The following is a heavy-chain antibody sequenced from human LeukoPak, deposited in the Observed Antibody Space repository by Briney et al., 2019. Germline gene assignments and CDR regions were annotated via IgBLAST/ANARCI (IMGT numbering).Heavy chain of an antibody. CDR1: GFTFNTSA. D-gene: IGHD5-24*01. J-gene: IGHJ4*02. CDR2: ISGKTGPT. Sequence: GGSLRLSCAAPGFTFNTSAMTWVRQAPGKGLEWVSCISGKTGPTYYADTVKGRFIISRDSSKTTLYLQMNSLRAEDTAVYYCAKINSRDGYDYDSFDYWGQGTLVTVSS. CDR3: AKINSRDGYDYDSFDY. V-gene: IGHV3-23*01.